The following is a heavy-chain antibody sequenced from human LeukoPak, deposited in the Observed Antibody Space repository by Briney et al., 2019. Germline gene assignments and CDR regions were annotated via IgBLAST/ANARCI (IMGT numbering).Heavy chain of an antibody. CDR3: ARDSRQQLVPVLDAEYFQH. Sequence: GGSLRLSCAASGFTFSSYSMNWVRQAPAKGLEWVSSISSSSSYIYYADSVKGRFTISRDNAKNSLYLQMNSLRAEDTAVYYCARDSRQQLVPVLDAEYFQHWGQGTLVTVSS. D-gene: IGHD6-13*01. CDR1: GFTFSSYS. CDR2: ISSSSSYI. V-gene: IGHV3-21*01. J-gene: IGHJ1*01.